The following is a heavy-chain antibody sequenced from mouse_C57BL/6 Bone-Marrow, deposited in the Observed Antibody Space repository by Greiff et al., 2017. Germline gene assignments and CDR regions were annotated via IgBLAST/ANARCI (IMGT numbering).Heavy chain of an antibody. CDR1: GYAFSSYW. CDR2: IFPGDGAT. Sequence: VKLQESGAELVKPGASVKISCKASGYAFSSYWMNWVKQRPGKGLEWIGKIFPGDGATNYNGKFKGKATMTADKSSSTAYMQISSLTSEDSAVYFCARGAYWGQGTLVTVSA. V-gene: IGHV1-80*01. CDR3: ARGAY. J-gene: IGHJ3*01.